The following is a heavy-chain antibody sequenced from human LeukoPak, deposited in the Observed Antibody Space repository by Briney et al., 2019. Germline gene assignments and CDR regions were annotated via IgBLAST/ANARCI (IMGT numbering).Heavy chain of an antibody. Sequence: ASVKVSCKASGYTFTSYGISWVRQAPGQGLEWMGWISVYNGNTKYVQKFQGRVTITRNTSISTAYMELSSLRSEDTAVYYCARGGYDSGSYYKGPLYYFDYWGQGTLVTVSS. CDR2: ISVYNGNT. CDR3: ARGGYDSGSYYKGPLYYFDY. V-gene: IGHV1-18*01. D-gene: IGHD3-10*01. J-gene: IGHJ4*02. CDR1: GYTFTSYG.